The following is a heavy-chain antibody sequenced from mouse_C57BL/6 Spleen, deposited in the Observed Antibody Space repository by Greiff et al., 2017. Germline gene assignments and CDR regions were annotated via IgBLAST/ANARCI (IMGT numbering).Heavy chain of an antibody. J-gene: IGHJ3*01. V-gene: IGHV3-6*01. CDR1: GYSITSGYY. CDR2: ISYDGSN. CDR3: ARGPYGSSWGFAY. D-gene: IGHD1-1*01. Sequence: EVKLQESGPGLVKPSQSLSLTCSVTGYSITSGYYWNWIRQFPGNKLEWMGYISYDGSNNYNPSLKNRISITRDTSKNQFFLKLNSVTTEDTATYYCARGPYGSSWGFAYWGQGTLVTVSA.